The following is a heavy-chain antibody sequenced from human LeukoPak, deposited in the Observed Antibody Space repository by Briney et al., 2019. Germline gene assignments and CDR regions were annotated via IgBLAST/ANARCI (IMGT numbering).Heavy chain of an antibody. Sequence: SETLSLTCAVYDGSFSGYYWSWIRQSPGKGLEWIGEINHRGSTNYNPSLKSRVTMYADTSKSQVSLQLASVTAADTAVYYCARHVELIAVAGHMYYFDYWGQGTLVTVSS. CDR2: INHRGST. CDR3: ARHVELIAVAGHMYYFDY. V-gene: IGHV4-34*01. CDR1: DGSFSGYY. J-gene: IGHJ4*02. D-gene: IGHD6-19*01.